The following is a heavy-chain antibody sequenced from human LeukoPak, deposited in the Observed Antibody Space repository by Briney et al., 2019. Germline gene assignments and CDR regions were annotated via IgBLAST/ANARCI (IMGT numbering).Heavy chain of an antibody. CDR1: GFTFSSYG. J-gene: IGHJ4*02. CDR2: ISYDGSNK. CDR3: AKDIWFGESD. D-gene: IGHD3-10*01. Sequence: PGGSLRLSCAASGFTFSSYGMHWVRQAPGKGLEWVAVISYDGSNKYYADSVKGRFTISRDNSKNTLYLQMNSLRAEDTAVYYCAKDIWFGESDWGQGTLVTVSS. V-gene: IGHV3-30*18.